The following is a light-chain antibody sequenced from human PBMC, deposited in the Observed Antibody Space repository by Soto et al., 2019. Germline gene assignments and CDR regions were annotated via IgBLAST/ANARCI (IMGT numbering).Light chain of an antibody. J-gene: IGLJ2*01. V-gene: IGLV2-23*01. Sequence: QSVLTQPASVSGSPGQSITISCTGTSGDIGTYYLVSWYQQHPGRAPKLIIFEGNKRPSVVSNRFSASKSGNTASLAISGLQAEDEADYHCCSYAGRSTVICGGGTKLTVL. CDR2: EGN. CDR3: CSYAGRSTVI. CDR1: SGDIGTYYL.